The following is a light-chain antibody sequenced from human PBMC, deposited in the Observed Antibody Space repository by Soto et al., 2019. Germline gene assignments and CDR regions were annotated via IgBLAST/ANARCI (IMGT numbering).Light chain of an antibody. CDR3: QQYDNIPLT. Sequence: IQMTQSPSSLSASVGDRVTLTCQASHDIRDHLNWYQQKPGAAPKLLIYDASNLQAGVPSRFSGSGSGTDFTFTISSLQPEDVATYYCQQYDNIPLTFGGGTKVDIK. V-gene: IGKV1-33*01. J-gene: IGKJ4*01. CDR2: DAS. CDR1: HDIRDH.